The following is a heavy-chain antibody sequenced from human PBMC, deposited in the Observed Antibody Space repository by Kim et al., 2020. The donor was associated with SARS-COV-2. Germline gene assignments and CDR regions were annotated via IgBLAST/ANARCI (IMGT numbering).Heavy chain of an antibody. J-gene: IGHJ4*02. CDR1: GNNFISYW. CDR3: ARPYDSAPGGGY. CDR2: IYPGDSET. V-gene: IGHV5-51*01. Sequence: GESLKISCKDSGNNFISYWIGWVRQMPGKGLEWMAIIYPGDSETRYSPSFQGQVTISADRALSTAYLHWSSLKASDTAIYYCARPYDSAPGGGYWGQGTLVTVSS. D-gene: IGHD3-22*01.